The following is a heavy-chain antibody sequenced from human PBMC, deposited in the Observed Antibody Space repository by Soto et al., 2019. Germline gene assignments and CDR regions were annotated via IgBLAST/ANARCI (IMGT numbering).Heavy chain of an antibody. Sequence: QVQLQESGPGLVKPSETLSLTCTVSGGSISSYYWSWIRQPAGKGLEWIGRIYTSGSTNYNPSLKSRVTMSVDTAKNQCSLKLSSVTAADPAVYYCARDYSGSYLTYYYYGMDVWGQGTTVTVSS. CDR2: IYTSGST. J-gene: IGHJ6*02. CDR3: ARDYSGSYLTYYYYGMDV. V-gene: IGHV4-4*07. D-gene: IGHD1-26*01. CDR1: GGSISSYY.